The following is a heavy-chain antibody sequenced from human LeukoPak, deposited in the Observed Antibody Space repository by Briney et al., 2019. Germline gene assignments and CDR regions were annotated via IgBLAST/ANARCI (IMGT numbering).Heavy chain of an antibody. CDR2: ISYDGSHK. J-gene: IGHJ5*02. CDR3: AKGARGDTVTSIVGLNWFDP. V-gene: IGHV3-30*18. D-gene: IGHD4-17*01. CDR1: GITFRSYG. Sequence: GGSLRLSCAASGITFRSYGMHWVRQAPGKGLEWVAVISYDGSHKYYADSVKGRFSISRDNSKNTLYLQMNSLRADDTAVYYCAKGARGDTVTSIVGLNWFDPWGEGTLVTVSS.